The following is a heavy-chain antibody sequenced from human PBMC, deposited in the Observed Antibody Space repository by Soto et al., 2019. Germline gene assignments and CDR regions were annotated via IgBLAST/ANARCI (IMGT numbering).Heavy chain of an antibody. CDR3: ARNDRGGNRWCSN. V-gene: IGHV4-59*01. Sequence: QVQLQESGPGLVKHSEPLSITCTVSGGSLSNYYWSWIRQPPGRGLEWNGYINYSGRTKYNPSLKSRLTMSVDTSKNQFSLKLNSVTAADTAVYYCARNDRGGNRWCSNWGPGTLVIFSS. J-gene: IGHJ4*02. D-gene: IGHD1-1*01. CDR1: GGSLSNYY. CDR2: INYSGRT.